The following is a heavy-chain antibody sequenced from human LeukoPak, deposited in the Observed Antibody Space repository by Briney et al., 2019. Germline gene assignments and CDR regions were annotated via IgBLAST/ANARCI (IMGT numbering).Heavy chain of an antibody. D-gene: IGHD2-2*02. V-gene: IGHV3-48*01. Sequence: GGSLKLSCAASGFTFSSYSMNWVRQAPGKGLEWVSYISSSSSTIYYADSVKGRFTISRDNAKNSLCLQMNSLRAEDTAVYYCAREGNCSSTSCYTGAFDIWGQGTMVTVSS. J-gene: IGHJ3*02. CDR2: ISSSSSTI. CDR3: AREGNCSSTSCYTGAFDI. CDR1: GFTFSSYS.